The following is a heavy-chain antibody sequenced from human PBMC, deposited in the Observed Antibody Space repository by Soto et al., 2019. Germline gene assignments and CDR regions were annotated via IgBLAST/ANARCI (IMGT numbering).Heavy chain of an antibody. Sequence: APATVTPTPTLTLPCTPSGLPLTTSKVGVRWTREPPGKALEWLALIYWDDDKRYSPSLKSRLTITKDTSKHQVVLTMTNMDPVDTATYYCAQTPYSSSSVEWFEPWGQGTLVTV. V-gene: IGHV2-5*02. CDR2: IYWDDDK. J-gene: IGHJ5*02. CDR3: AQTPYSSSSVEWFEP. D-gene: IGHD6-6*01. CDR1: GLPLTTSKVG.